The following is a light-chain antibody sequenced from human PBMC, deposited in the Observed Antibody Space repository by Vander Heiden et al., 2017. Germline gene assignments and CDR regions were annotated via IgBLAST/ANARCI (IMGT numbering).Light chain of an antibody. J-gene: IGLJ3*02. CDR3: YCAPDHIGV. Sequence: SYELTQPSAVSVSPGQTATITCSGDAVASKYVRWFQQKPGQAPVLVIYKDTERPSEIPERFSGSSSGTTVTLTISGAQVDDEADYYCYCAPDHIGVFGGGTKLTVL. V-gene: IGLV3-27*01. CDR1: AVASKY. CDR2: KDT.